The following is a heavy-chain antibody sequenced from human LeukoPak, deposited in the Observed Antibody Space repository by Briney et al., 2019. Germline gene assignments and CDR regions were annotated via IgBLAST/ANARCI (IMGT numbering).Heavy chain of an antibody. D-gene: IGHD1-1*01. Sequence: GESLRISCKGSGYSFTSYWIGWVRQMPGKGLEWMGIIYPGDSDTRYSPSFQGQATISADKSITTAYLQWSSLKASDTAMYYCARYRYNWNDIDYWGQGTLVTVSS. V-gene: IGHV5-51*01. CDR2: IYPGDSDT. J-gene: IGHJ4*02. CDR1: GYSFTSYW. CDR3: ARYRYNWNDIDY.